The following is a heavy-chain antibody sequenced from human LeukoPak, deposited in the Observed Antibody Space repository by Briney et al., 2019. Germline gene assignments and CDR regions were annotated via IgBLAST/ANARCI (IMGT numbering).Heavy chain of an antibody. D-gene: IGHD3-10*01. CDR3: ASLGSSRSPDY. J-gene: IGHJ4*02. CDR1: GGSISSSSYY. Sequence: SETLSLTCTVSGGSISSSSYYWGWIRQPPGKGLEWIGSIYYSGSTYYNPSLKSRVTISVDTSKNQFSLKLSSVTAADTAVYYCASLGSSRSPDYWGQGTLVTVSS. CDR2: IYYSGST. V-gene: IGHV4-39*07.